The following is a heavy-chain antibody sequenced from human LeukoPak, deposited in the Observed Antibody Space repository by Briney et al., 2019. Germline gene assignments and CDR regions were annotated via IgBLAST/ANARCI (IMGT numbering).Heavy chain of an antibody. V-gene: IGHV3-23*01. Sequence: PGGSLRLSCTASGFTFSNYAMDWVRQAPGKGLEWVSSLSGGGGSTNYAGSVKGRFTISRDNSRNTPYLHISSLRVEDTAIYYCATAPLSAPTDYWGQGTLVTVSS. CDR2: LSGGGGST. CDR1: GFTFSNYA. CDR3: ATAPLSAPTDY. J-gene: IGHJ4*02. D-gene: IGHD6-25*01.